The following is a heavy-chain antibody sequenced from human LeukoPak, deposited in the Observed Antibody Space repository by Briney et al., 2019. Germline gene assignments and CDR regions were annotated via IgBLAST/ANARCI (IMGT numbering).Heavy chain of an antibody. CDR2: ISGSGGST. Sequence: PGGSLRLSCAASGFTFSSYAMSWVRQAPGKGLEWVSAISGSGGSTYYADSVKGRFTISRDNSKNTLYLQMNSLRAEDTAVYYCAKVAHYYDSSGYYWNYWGQGTLVTVSP. CDR1: GFTFSSYA. CDR3: AKVAHYYDSSGYYWNY. D-gene: IGHD3-22*01. J-gene: IGHJ4*02. V-gene: IGHV3-23*01.